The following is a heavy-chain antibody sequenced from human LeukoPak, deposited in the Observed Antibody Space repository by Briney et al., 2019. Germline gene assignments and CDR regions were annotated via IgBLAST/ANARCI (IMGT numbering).Heavy chain of an antibody. J-gene: IGHJ4*02. CDR3: ARVGYSGYNDFDY. V-gene: IGHV4-30-4*08. Sequence: SETLSLTCAVYGGSFSGYYWSWIRQPPGKGLEWIGYIYYSGSTYYNPSLKSRVIISEDTSKNQFSLDLSSVTAADTAVYYCARVGYSGYNDFDYWGQGTLVTVSS. D-gene: IGHD5-12*01. CDR2: IYYSGST. CDR1: GGSFSGYY.